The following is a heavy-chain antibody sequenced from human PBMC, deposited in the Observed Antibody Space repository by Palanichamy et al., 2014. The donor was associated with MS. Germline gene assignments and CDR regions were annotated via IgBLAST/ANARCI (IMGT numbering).Heavy chain of an antibody. CDR3: ARGTKYDFWSGGRGYYYGMDV. CDR1: WVLQWLL. CDR2: INHSGST. J-gene: IGHJ6*02. D-gene: IGHD3-3*01. V-gene: IGHV4-34*01. Sequence: QVQLQQWGGRTVEAFGDPVPHLRCLWWVLQWLLLELDPPAPRKGLEWIGEINHSGSTNYNPSLKSRVTISVDTSKNQFSLKLSSVTAADTAVYYCARGTKYDFWSGGRGYYYGMDVWGQGTTVTVSS.